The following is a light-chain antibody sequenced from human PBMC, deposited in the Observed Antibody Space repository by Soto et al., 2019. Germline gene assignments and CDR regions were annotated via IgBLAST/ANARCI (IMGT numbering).Light chain of an antibody. J-gene: IGKJ1*01. CDR1: QGISSY. Sequence: DIQLTQSPSFLSASVGDRVTVTCRASQGISSYLAWYQQKPGKAPKPLIYGASTSQSGVPSRFSGSGSGTEFTLTISSLQPEDFATYFCQQLNSYPRTFGQGTKVEIK. V-gene: IGKV1-9*01. CDR2: GAS. CDR3: QQLNSYPRT.